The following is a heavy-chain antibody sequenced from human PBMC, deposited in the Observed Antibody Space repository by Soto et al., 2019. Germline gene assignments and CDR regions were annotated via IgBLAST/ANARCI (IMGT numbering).Heavy chain of an antibody. CDR2: IYYSGST. J-gene: IGHJ6*02. Sequence: QVQLQESGPGLVKPSETLSLTCTVSGGSVSSGSYYWSWIRQPPGKGLEWIGYIYYSGSTNYNPSLQSRVTISVDTSKNQVSLKLSSVTAADTAVFYCAIDSGSGYDSDYYYYYYGMDVWGQGTTVTVSS. CDR3: AIDSGSGYDSDYYYYYYGMDV. CDR1: GGSVSSGSYY. D-gene: IGHD5-12*01. V-gene: IGHV4-61*01.